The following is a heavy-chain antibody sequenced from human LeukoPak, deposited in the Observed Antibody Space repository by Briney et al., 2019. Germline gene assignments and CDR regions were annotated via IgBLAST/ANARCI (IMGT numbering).Heavy chain of an antibody. CDR3: VREDIGEIAAAKSHFDY. CDR1: GFTFSRYW. D-gene: IGHD6-13*01. Sequence: GGSLRLSCAASGFTFSRYWMSWVRQAPGRALEWVANIRQDGSEKYYVDSVKGRFTISRDNAQNSLYLQMNSLRAEDTAVYYCVREDIGEIAAAKSHFDYWGQGTLVTVSS. CDR2: IRQDGSEK. V-gene: IGHV3-7*01. J-gene: IGHJ4*02.